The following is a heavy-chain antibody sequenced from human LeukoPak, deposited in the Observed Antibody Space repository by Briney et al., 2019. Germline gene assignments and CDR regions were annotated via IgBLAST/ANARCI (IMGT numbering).Heavy chain of an antibody. V-gene: IGHV3-30-3*01. CDR1: GFTLNTYT. CDR3: ARGFTDYSHFDY. CDR2: ISYDGSNK. Sequence: PGGSLRLSCAASGFTLNTYTIYWVRQAPGKGLEWVAVISYDGSNKYYADSVKGRFTISRDNSKNTLYLQMNSLRAEDTAVYYCARGFTDYSHFDYWGQGTLVTVSS. J-gene: IGHJ4*02. D-gene: IGHD4-11*01.